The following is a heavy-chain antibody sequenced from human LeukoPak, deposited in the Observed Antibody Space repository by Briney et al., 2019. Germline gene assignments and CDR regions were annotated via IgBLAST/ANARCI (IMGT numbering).Heavy chain of an antibody. Sequence: GASVKVSCKASGYTFTGYYIHWVRQAPGQGLEWMGWIDPNSGGTNYAQKFQGRVTMTRDTSISTAYMELSRLRSDDTAVYYCARDTGRITIFGVAKYMDVWGKGTTVTVSS. V-gene: IGHV1-2*02. D-gene: IGHD3-3*01. CDR1: GYTFTGYY. CDR3: ARDTGRITIFGVAKYMDV. J-gene: IGHJ6*03. CDR2: IDPNSGGT.